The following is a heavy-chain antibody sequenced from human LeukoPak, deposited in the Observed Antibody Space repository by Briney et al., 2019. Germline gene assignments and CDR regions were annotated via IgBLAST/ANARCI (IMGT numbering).Heavy chain of an antibody. CDR1: GGSISSSSYY. CDR3: ARGYRRDGYNHNWFDP. V-gene: IGHV4-39*07. CDR2: IYYSGST. J-gene: IGHJ5*02. Sequence: SETLSLTCTVSGGSISSSSYYWGWIRRPPGKGLEWIGSIYYSGSTYYNPSLKSRVTISVDTSKNQFSLKLSSVTAADTAVYYCARGYRRDGYNHNWFDPWGQGTLVTVSS. D-gene: IGHD5-24*01.